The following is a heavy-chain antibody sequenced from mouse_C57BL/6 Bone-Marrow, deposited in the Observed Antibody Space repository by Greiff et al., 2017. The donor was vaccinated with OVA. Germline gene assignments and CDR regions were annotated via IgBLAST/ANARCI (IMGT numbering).Heavy chain of an antibody. Sequence: QVQLQQPGAELVKPGASVKLSCKASGYTFTSYWMHWVKQRPGQGLEWIGMIHPNSGSTNYNEKFKSKATLTVDKSSSTAYMQLSSLTSEDSAVYYCARAPSAYGSSPTMYFDVWGTGTTVTVSS. CDR2: IHPNSGST. CDR1: GYTFTSYW. J-gene: IGHJ1*03. CDR3: ARAPSAYGSSPTMYFDV. V-gene: IGHV1-64*01. D-gene: IGHD1-1*01.